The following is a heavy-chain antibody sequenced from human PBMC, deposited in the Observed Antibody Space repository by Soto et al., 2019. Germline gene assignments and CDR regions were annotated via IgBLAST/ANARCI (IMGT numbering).Heavy chain of an antibody. CDR2: IYYSGST. CDR3: ASRKVWFGELLYNY. J-gene: IGHJ4*02. D-gene: IGHD3-10*01. Sequence: SETLSLTCTVSGGSISSSSYYWGWIRQPPGKGLEWIGSIYYSGSTYYNPSLKSRVTISVDTSKNQFSLKLSSVTAADTAVYYCASRKVWFGELLYNYWGQGTLVTVSS. CDR1: GGSISSSSYY. V-gene: IGHV4-39*01.